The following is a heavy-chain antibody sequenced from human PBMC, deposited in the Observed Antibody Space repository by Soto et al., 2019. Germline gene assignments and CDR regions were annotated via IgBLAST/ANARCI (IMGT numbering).Heavy chain of an antibody. D-gene: IGHD3-10*01. Sequence: QVQLVESGGGVVQPGRSLRLSCAASGFTFSSYAMHWVRQAPGKGLEWVAVMSYDGSNKYYADSVKGRFTISRDNSEDTLYLHVNSLRAEDTAVYYCARDYYGSGNTIPGYWGQGTLVTVSS. V-gene: IGHV3-30-3*01. CDR1: GFTFSSYA. CDR3: ARDYYGSGNTIPGY. CDR2: MSYDGSNK. J-gene: IGHJ4*02.